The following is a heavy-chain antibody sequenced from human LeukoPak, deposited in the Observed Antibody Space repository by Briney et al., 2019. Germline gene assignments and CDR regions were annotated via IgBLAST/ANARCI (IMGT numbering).Heavy chain of an antibody. CDR2: IYGGTVT. CDR3: ARWMVNQPSVMDY. V-gene: IGHV3-53*01. Sequence: PGGSLRLSCAVSGFSVSTHFMTWVRQAPGKGLEWVSVIYGGTVTYYPDSVKGRFTISRDNSKNTLFLQMNRLRAEDTAMYFCARWMVNQPSVMDYWGQGIMVTVSS. CDR1: GFSVSTHF. D-gene: IGHD1-14*01. J-gene: IGHJ4*02.